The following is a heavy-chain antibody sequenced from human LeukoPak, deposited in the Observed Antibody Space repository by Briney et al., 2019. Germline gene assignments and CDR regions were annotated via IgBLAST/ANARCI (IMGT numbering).Heavy chain of an antibody. CDR1: GYTFTGYY. J-gene: IGHJ3*02. V-gene: IGHV1-2*02. CDR2: INPNSGGT. Sequence: ASVKVSCKPSGYTFTGYYMHWVRQAPGQGLEWMGWINPNSGGTNYAQKFQGRVTMTRDTSISTAYMELSRLRSDDTAVYYCASDWGLSQLEYCSNTNCYMGAFDIWGQGTMVTVSS. CDR3: ASDWGLSQLEYCSNTNCYMGAFDI. D-gene: IGHD2-2*02.